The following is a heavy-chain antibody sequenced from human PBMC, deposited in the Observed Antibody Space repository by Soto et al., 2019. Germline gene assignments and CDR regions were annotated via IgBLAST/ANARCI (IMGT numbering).Heavy chain of an antibody. V-gene: IGHV3-23*01. Sequence: PGGSLRLSCAASGFTFSSYAMSWVRQAPGKGLEWVSAISGSGGGTYYADSVKGRFTISRDNSKNTLYLQMNSLRAEDTAVYYCAKGGVYCSSTSCYVDYWGQGTLVTVSS. CDR1: GFTFSSYA. J-gene: IGHJ4*02. D-gene: IGHD2-2*01. CDR2: ISGSGGGT. CDR3: AKGGVYCSSTSCYVDY.